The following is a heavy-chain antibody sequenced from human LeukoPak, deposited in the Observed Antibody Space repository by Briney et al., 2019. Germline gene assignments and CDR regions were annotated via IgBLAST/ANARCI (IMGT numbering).Heavy chain of an antibody. D-gene: IGHD3-10*01. CDR1: GFGFSSYW. CDR2: IKQDGSEK. V-gene: IGHV3-7*01. Sequence: GGSLRLSCEASGFGFSSYWITWVRQTPGKGLEWVANIKQDGSEKYYLDSVKGRFTISRDNAKISVYLQMNSLRAEDTAVYYCAREDYYGSGNYVAWGGAFDVWGQGTTVIVSS. J-gene: IGHJ3*01. CDR3: AREDYYGSGNYVAWGGAFDV.